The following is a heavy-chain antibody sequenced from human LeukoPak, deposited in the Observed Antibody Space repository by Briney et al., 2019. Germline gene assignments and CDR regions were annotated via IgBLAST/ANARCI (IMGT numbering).Heavy chain of an antibody. V-gene: IGHV1-2*02. CDR3: ARGSARYYYGSGSYYLFDY. CDR2: INPNSGGT. D-gene: IGHD3-10*01. Sequence: GASVKVSSKASGYTFTAYYMHWVRQAPGQGLEWMGWINPNSGGTNYAQKFQGRVTMTRDTSISTAYMELSRLRSDDTAVYYCARGSARYYYGSGSYYLFDYWGQGTLVTVSS. CDR1: GYTFTAYY. J-gene: IGHJ4*02.